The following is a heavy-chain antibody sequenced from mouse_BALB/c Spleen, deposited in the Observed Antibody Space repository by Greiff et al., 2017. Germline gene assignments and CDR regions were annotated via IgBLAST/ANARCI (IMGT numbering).Heavy chain of an antibody. J-gene: IGHJ4*01. CDR3: AREVYDYDLYYAMDY. V-gene: IGHV1-4*02. CDR2: INPSSGYT. D-gene: IGHD2-4*01. Sequence: QVQLQQSAAELARPGASVKMSCKASGYTFTSYTMHWVKQRPGQGLEWIGYINPSSGYTEYNQKFKDKTTLTADKSSSTAYMQLSSLTSEDSAVYYCAREVYDYDLYYAMDYWGQGTSVTVSS. CDR1: GYTFTSYT.